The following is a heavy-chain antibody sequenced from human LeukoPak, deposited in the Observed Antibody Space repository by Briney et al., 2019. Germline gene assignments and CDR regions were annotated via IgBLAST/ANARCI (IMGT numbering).Heavy chain of an antibody. D-gene: IGHD3-10*01. V-gene: IGHV1-18*01. CDR1: GGSFSSYA. Sequence: GSSVKVSCKASGGSFSSYAISWVRQAPGQGLEWMGWISAYNGNTNYAQKLQGRVTMTTDTSTSTAYMELRSLRSDDTAVYYCARDFLSYYYGSGSYYNDYWGQGTLVTVSS. J-gene: IGHJ4*02. CDR2: ISAYNGNT. CDR3: ARDFLSYYYGSGSYYNDY.